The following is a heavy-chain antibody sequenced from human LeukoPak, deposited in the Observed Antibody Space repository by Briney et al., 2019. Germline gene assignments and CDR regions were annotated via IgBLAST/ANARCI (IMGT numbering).Heavy chain of an antibody. CDR2: INPNSGGT. CDR1: GYIFTAYY. V-gene: IGHV1-2*02. Sequence: GASVKVSCKASGYIFTAYYIHWVRQAPGQGLEWMGWINPNSGGTKYAQKFQDRVTMTRDTSISTAYMELSRLRSDDTAVYFCARDHYDAFDIWGQGTMVTVSS. CDR3: ARDHYDAFDI. J-gene: IGHJ3*02.